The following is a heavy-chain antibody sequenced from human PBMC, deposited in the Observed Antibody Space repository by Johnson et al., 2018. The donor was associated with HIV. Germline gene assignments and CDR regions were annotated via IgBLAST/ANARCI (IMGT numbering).Heavy chain of an antibody. J-gene: IGHJ3*02. CDR2: IYSGGST. V-gene: IGHV3-66*01. CDR3: ARARARVTFDI. Sequence: VQLVESGGGVVQPGGSLRLSCAASGFTVSSNYMSWVRQAPGKGLEWVSVIYSGGSTYYADSVKGRFTISRDNSKNTLYLQMNSLRAEDTAVYYCARARARVTFDIWGQGTMVTVSS. D-gene: IGHD2-21*01. CDR1: GFTVSSNY.